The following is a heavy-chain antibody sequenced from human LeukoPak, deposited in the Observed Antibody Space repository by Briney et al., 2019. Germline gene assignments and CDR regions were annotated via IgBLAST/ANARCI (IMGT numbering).Heavy chain of an antibody. D-gene: IGHD4-23*01. J-gene: IGHJ4*02. CDR2: IYHSGST. V-gene: IGHV4-38-2*02. CDR3: ARAVGTSRNFFDY. Sequence: PSETLSLTCTVSGYSISSGFYWGWIRPPPGKGLERIGSIYHSGSTYYNPSLKSRVTISVDTSKNQFSLNLSSVTAADTAMYYCARAVGTSRNFFDYWGQGTLVTVSS. CDR1: GYSISSGFY.